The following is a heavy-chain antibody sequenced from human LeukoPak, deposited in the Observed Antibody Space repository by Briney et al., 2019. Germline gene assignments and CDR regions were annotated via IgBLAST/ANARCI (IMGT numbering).Heavy chain of an antibody. CDR2: INPNSGGT. D-gene: IGHD3-10*01. CDR1: GYTFTGYY. Sequence: GASVKVSCKASGYTFTGYYMHWVRQAPGQGLEWMGWINPNSGGTNYAQKFQGRVTMTRDTSISTAYMELSRLRSDDTAVYYCARVTYYYGSGSYYAPYFDYWGQGTLVTVSS. CDR3: ARVTYYYGSGSYYAPYFDY. V-gene: IGHV1-2*02. J-gene: IGHJ4*02.